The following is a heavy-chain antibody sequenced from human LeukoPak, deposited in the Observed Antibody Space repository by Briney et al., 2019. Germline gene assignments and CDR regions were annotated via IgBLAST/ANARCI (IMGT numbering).Heavy chain of an antibody. V-gene: IGHV3-7*01. D-gene: IGHD1-26*01. CDR2: IKQDGSEK. Sequence: GGTLRLSCAASGFTFSSYWMSWVRQAPGRGREWVAYIKQDGSEKYYVDSVKGRFPIYRDNAESSLYLQMHSLRAEASAVYYCARVGLKGDTTIRSSDYWGQGTLVTVSS. CDR3: ARVGLKGDTTIRSSDY. J-gene: IGHJ4*02. CDR1: GFTFSSYW.